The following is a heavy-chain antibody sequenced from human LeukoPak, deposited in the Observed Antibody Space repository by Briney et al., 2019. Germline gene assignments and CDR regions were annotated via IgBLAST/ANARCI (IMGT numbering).Heavy chain of an antibody. Sequence: GGSLRLSCAASGFTFSNNYMSWVRQAPGKGLEWVSAISGSGGSTYYADSVKGRFTISRDNSKNTLYLQMSSLRAEDTAVYYCAKWSPYGGNPGYWGQGTLVTVSS. V-gene: IGHV3-23*01. CDR2: ISGSGGST. J-gene: IGHJ4*02. CDR3: AKWSPYGGNPGY. CDR1: GFTFSNNY. D-gene: IGHD4-23*01.